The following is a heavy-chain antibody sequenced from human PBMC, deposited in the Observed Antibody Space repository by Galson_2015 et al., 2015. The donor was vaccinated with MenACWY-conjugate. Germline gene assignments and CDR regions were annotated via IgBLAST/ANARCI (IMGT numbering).Heavy chain of an antibody. J-gene: IGHJ4*02. V-gene: IGHV4-59*02. CDR3: ARLPRRAYHFDY. Sequence: TLSLTCRVSGASVRTDYWSWIRPPPGKEMGWIGYISHSGSTTVNPSLKSRVTISIDMSRNQFSLQLRSLTPADTAVYYCARLPRRAYHFDYWGQGTLITVSS. CDR2: ISHSGST. CDR1: GASVRTDY.